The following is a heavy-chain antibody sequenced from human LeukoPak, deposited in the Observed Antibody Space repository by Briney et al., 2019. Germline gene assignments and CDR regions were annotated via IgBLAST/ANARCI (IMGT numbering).Heavy chain of an antibody. CDR2: IYYSGST. Sequence: SETLSLTCTVSGGSISSYSWSWIRQPPGKGLEWIGYIYYSGSTNYNPSLKSRVTISVDTSKNQFSLKLSSVTAADTAVYYCAREGSSSSFDYWGRGTLVTVSS. V-gene: IGHV4-59*01. D-gene: IGHD6-6*01. J-gene: IGHJ4*02. CDR3: AREGSSSSFDY. CDR1: GGSISSYS.